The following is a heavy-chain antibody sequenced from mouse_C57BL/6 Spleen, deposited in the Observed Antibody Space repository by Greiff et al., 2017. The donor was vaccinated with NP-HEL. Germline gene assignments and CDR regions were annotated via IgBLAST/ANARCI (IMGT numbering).Heavy chain of an antibody. J-gene: IGHJ1*03. CDR3: ARYYYYGSSYRYFDV. Sequence: QVQLQQPGAELVKPGASVKLSCKASGYTFTSYWMHWVKQRPGRGLEWIGRIDPTSGGTKYNEQFKSKATLTVDKPSSTAYMQLSRLTSADSAGYYWARYYYYGSSYRYFDVWGTGTTVTVSS. V-gene: IGHV1-72*01. CDR2: IDPTSGGT. CDR1: GYTFTSYW. D-gene: IGHD1-1*01.